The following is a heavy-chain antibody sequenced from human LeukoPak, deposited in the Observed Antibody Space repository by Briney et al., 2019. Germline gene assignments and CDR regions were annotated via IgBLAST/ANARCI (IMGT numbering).Heavy chain of an antibody. J-gene: IGHJ4*02. Sequence: ASVKVSCKASGYTFTSYGISWVRQAAGQGLEWRGWISAYNGNTNYAQKLQGRVTMTTDTSTSTAYMELRSLRSDDTAVYYCARDCPIAAAGLIDYWGQGTLVTVSS. D-gene: IGHD6-13*01. CDR2: ISAYNGNT. V-gene: IGHV1-18*01. CDR1: GYTFTSYG. CDR3: ARDCPIAAAGLIDY.